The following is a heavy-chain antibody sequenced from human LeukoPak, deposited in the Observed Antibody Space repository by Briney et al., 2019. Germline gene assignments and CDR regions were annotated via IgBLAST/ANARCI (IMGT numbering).Heavy chain of an antibody. CDR3: ARDRHSSGWYDFDY. CDR1: GDSISTSIYY. V-gene: IGHV4-39*07. J-gene: IGHJ4*02. CDR2: IYYSGST. D-gene: IGHD6-19*01. Sequence: PSETLSLTCTVSGDSISTSIYYWGWIRQPPGKGLEWIGSIYYSGSTYYNPSLRSRVTISVDSSKNQFSLKLSSVTAADTAVYFCARDRHSSGWYDFDYWGQGALVTVSS.